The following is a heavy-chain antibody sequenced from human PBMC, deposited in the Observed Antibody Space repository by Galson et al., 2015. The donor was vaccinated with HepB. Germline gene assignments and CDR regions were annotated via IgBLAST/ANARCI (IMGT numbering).Heavy chain of an antibody. CDR1: GGTFSNYA. CDR2: IIPIFGTA. CDR3: ARGGRDGFNYHYFDY. Sequence: SVKVSCKASGGTFSNYAITWVRQAPGQGLEWMGGIIPIFGTANYAQRFQGRVTITADESTSTAYMELSSLRSEDTAVYYCARGGRDGFNYHYFDYWGQGTPVTVSS. J-gene: IGHJ4*02. D-gene: IGHD5-24*01. V-gene: IGHV1-69*13.